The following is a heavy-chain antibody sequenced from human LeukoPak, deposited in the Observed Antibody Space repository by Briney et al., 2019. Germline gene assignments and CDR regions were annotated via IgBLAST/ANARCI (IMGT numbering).Heavy chain of an antibody. Sequence: KSSETLSLTCTVSGGSISSYYWSWIRQPPGKGLEWIGYIYYSGSTNYNPSLKSRVTISVDTSKNQFSLKLSSVTAADTAVYYCARDLYDSSGYYLSWGQGLLVIVSS. D-gene: IGHD3-22*01. CDR3: ARDLYDSSGYYLS. J-gene: IGHJ4*02. CDR1: GGSISSYY. CDR2: IYYSGST. V-gene: IGHV4-59*12.